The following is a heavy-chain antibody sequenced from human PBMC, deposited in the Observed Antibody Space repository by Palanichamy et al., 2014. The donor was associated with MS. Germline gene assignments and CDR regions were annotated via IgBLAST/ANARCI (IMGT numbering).Heavy chain of an antibody. D-gene: IGHD1-26*01. CDR2: ISGGGDRT. V-gene: IGHV3-23*01. J-gene: IGHJ4*02. Sequence: EVQLLESGGGLVQPEGSLRLSCAASEFSFSTSAMSWVRQTPGKGLEWVSAISGGGDRTYYTGSVKGRFTISRDNSKNTLFLQMNSLRAEDTAMYFCAKESSSGSYSDYWGQGTLVTVSS. CDR3: AKESSSGSYSDY. CDR1: EFSFSTSA.